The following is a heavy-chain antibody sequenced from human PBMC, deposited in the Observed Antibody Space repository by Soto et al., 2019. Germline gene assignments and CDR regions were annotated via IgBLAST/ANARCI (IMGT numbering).Heavy chain of an antibody. CDR2: IYYSGST. CDR1: GGSISSYY. Sequence: SETLSLTCTVSGGSISSYYWSWIRQPPGKGLEWIGYIYYSGSTNYNPSLKSRVTISVDTSKNQFSLKLSSVTAADTAVYYCARNRCYCSSTRCYHHFDYWGQGTLVTVSS. V-gene: IGHV4-59*01. D-gene: IGHD2-2*01. J-gene: IGHJ4*02. CDR3: ARNRCYCSSTRCYHHFDY.